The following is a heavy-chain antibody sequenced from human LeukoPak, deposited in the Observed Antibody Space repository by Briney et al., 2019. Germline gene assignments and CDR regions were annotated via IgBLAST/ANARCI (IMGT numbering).Heavy chain of an antibody. CDR3: GAWRGDAFDI. D-gene: IGHD3-3*01. J-gene: IGHJ3*02. Sequence: AQTLSLTCTVSGGSISSGGYYWSWIRQHPGKGLEWIGDIYYSGSTYYNPSLKSRVTISVDTSKNQFSLKLSSVTAADTAVYYCGAWRGDAFDIWGQGTMVTVSS. V-gene: IGHV4-31*03. CDR1: GGSISSGGYY. CDR2: IYYSGST.